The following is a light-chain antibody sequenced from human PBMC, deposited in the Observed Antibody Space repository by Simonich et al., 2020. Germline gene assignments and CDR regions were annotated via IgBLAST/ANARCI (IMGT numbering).Light chain of an antibody. J-gene: IGKJ2*01. CDR1: QSVLYSSNNNNY. Sequence: DIVMTQSPDSLAVSLGERATINCKSSQSVLYSSNNNNYLAWYQQKPEQPPKLLIYWASTRESVVPDRFSGSGSGTDFTLTISSLQAEDVAVYYCQQYYSTPYTFGQGTKLEIK. CDR2: WAS. CDR3: QQYYSTPYT. V-gene: IGKV4-1*01.